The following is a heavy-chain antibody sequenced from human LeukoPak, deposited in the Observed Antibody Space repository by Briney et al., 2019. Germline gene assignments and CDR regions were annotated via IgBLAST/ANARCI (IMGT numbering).Heavy chain of an antibody. V-gene: IGHV3-11*06. CDR3: ARTRGDYGDYNWFDP. CDR1: GFTFSDYY. Sequence: GGSLRLSCAASGFTFSDYYMSWIRQAPGKGLEGVSYISSSSSYTNYADSVKGRFTISRDNAKNSLYLQMNSLRAEDTAVYYCARTRGDYGDYNWFDPWGQGTLVTVSS. CDR2: ISSSSSYT. D-gene: IGHD4-17*01. J-gene: IGHJ5*02.